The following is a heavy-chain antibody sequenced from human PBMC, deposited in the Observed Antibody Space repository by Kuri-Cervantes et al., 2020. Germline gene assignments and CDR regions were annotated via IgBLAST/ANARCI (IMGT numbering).Heavy chain of an antibody. J-gene: IGHJ6*02. CDR2: IWYDGSNK. V-gene: IGHV3-33*01. CDR1: GFTFSSYG. D-gene: IGHD3-10*01. Sequence: GEFLKISCATSGFTFSSYGMHWVRQAPGKGLEWVAVIWYDGSNKYYADSVKGRFTISRDNSKNTLYLQMNSLRAEDTAVYYCARDSGYYYGSGSQLYYYYGMDVWGQGTTVTVSS. CDR3: ARDSGYYYGSGSQLYYYYGMDV.